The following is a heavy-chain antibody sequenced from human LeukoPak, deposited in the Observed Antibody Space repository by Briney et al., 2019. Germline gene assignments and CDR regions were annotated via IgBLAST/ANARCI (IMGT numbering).Heavy chain of an antibody. CDR1: GASISSGGYY. CDR3: ARDGYNSGYFDY. CDR2: ICYSRST. J-gene: IGHJ4*02. Sequence: SETLSLTCTVSGASISSGGYYWHWIRQPPGTGLEWIGYICYSRSTSYSPSLKSRLTISVDTSKNQFSLKLSSVTAADTAVYYCARDGYNSGYFDYWGQGTLVTVSS. V-gene: IGHV4-30-4*01. D-gene: IGHD5-24*01.